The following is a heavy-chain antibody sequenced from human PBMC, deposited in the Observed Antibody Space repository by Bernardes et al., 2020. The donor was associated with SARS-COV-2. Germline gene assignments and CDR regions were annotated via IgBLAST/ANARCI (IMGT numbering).Heavy chain of an antibody. D-gene: IGHD2-2*02. CDR1: GYTFLSYG. J-gene: IGHJ6*02. CDR3: ARVDCSSSSCYIRGGTYYHGMDG. Sequence: ASVKVSCKASGYTFLSYGISWVRQAPGQGLDWVGWGNAYNGNTNYAQKFQDRVTMNTDTYSNTAFMELRSLRSDDTAVYYCARVDCSSSSCYIRGGTYYHGMDGWGPGTTVTVSS. CDR2: GNAYNGNT. V-gene: IGHV1-18*01.